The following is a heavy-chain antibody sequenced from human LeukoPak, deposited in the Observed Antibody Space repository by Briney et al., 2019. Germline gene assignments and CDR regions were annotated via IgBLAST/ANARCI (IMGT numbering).Heavy chain of an antibody. CDR1: GFTVSSNY. CDR2: IYSGGST. CDR3: ARDGTDMVRGVILPDY. Sequence: PGGSLRLSCAAPGFTVSSNYMSWVRQAPGKGLEWVSVIYSGGSTYYADSVKGRFTISRHNSKNTLYLQMNSLRAEDTAVYYCARDGTDMVRGVILPDYWGQGTLVTVSS. D-gene: IGHD3-10*01. V-gene: IGHV3-53*04. J-gene: IGHJ4*02.